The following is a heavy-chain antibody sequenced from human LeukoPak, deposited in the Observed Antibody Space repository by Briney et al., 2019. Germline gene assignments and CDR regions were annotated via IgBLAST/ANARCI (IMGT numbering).Heavy chain of an antibody. J-gene: IGHJ6*02. CDR3: ARDHTDYVWGSYRSYGMDV. CDR1: GGSISSYY. D-gene: IGHD3-16*02. Sequence: SETLSLTCTVPGGSISSYYWSWIRQPPGKGLEWIGYIYYSGSTNYNPSLKSRVTISVDTSKNQFSLKLSSVTAADTAVYYCARDHTDYVWGSYRSYGMDVWGQGTTVTVSS. CDR2: IYYSGST. V-gene: IGHV4-59*01.